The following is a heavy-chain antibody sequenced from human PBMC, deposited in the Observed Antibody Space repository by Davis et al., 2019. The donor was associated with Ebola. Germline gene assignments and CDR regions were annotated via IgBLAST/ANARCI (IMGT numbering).Heavy chain of an antibody. CDR3: AGGKGAVAGRYYYYGMDV. V-gene: IGHV3-9*01. J-gene: IGHJ6*04. D-gene: IGHD6-19*01. CDR1: GFTFDDYA. CDR2: IIWNSGSI. Sequence: PGGSLRLSCAASGFTFDDYAMHWVRQAPGKGLEWVSGIIWNSGSIGYTDSVKGRFTISRDNAKNSLYLQMNSLRAEDTAVYYCAGGKGAVAGRYYYYGMDVWGKGTTVTVSS.